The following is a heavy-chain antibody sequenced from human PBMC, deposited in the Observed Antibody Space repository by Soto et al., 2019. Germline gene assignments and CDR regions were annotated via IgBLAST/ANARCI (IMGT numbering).Heavy chain of an antibody. Sequence: ASVKVSCKASGYTFTGYYMHWVRQAPGQGLEWMGWINPNSGGTNYAQKFQGWVTMTRDTSISTAYMELSRLRSDDTAVYYCARGRIVVVTATRDWFDPWAREPWSPSPQ. V-gene: IGHV1-2*04. CDR1: GYTFTGYY. CDR3: ARGRIVVVTATRDWFDP. J-gene: IGHJ5*02. CDR2: INPNSGGT. D-gene: IGHD2-21*02.